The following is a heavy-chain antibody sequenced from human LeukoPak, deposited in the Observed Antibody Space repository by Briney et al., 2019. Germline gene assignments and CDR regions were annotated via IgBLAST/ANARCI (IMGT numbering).Heavy chain of an antibody. D-gene: IGHD3-10*01. Sequence: SVKVSCKASGGTFISYAISWVRQAPGQGLEWMGGIIPIFGTANYAQKFQGRVTITADESTSTAYMELSSLRSEDAAVYYCARDRRPIDYYGSGSYFDYWGQGTLVTVSS. J-gene: IGHJ4*02. V-gene: IGHV1-69*13. CDR2: IIPIFGTA. CDR1: GGTFISYA. CDR3: ARDRRPIDYYGSGSYFDY.